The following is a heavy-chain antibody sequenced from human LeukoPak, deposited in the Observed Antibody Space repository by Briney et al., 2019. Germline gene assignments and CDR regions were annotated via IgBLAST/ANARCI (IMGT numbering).Heavy chain of an antibody. V-gene: IGHV3-23*01. D-gene: IGHD5-24*01. J-gene: IGHJ4*02. CDR2: ISSSGDTT. CDR1: GLTFSTYG. Sequence: GGTLRLSCAASGLTFSTYGMSWVRQAPAKGLEWVSAISSSGDTTYYADSVRGRFTISRDNSKNTLYLQMNSLRAEDTAVYYCAKGDADFDYWGQGTLVTVSS. CDR3: AKGDADFDY.